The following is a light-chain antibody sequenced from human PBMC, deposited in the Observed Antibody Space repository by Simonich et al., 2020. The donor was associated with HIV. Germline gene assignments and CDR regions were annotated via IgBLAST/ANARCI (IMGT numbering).Light chain of an antibody. CDR3: QQYYITPHT. Sequence: DIVMTQSPDSLAVSLGERATINCKSSQNVLYSFNNKNYLAWYQQKPGQPPNLLIYWASTREAGVPDRFSGSGSGTHFSLNISSLQAEDAAVYYGQQYYITPHTFGQGTKVEIK. V-gene: IGKV4-1*01. CDR2: WAS. J-gene: IGKJ1*01. CDR1: QNVLYSFNNKNY.